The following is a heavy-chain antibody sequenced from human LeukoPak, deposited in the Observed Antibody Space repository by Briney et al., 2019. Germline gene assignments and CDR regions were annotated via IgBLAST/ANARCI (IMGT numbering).Heavy chain of an antibody. CDR1: GFTFSSYA. CDR2: ISGSGGST. CDR3: AKARIASAGTGAFDV. Sequence: GGSLRLSCAASGFTFSSYAMSWVRQAPGKGLEWVSAISGSGGSTYYADSVKGRFTISRDNSKNSLYLQMNSLRDEDTAVYYCAKARIASAGTGAFDVWGQGTMVTVSS. V-gene: IGHV3-23*01. J-gene: IGHJ3*01. D-gene: IGHD6-13*01.